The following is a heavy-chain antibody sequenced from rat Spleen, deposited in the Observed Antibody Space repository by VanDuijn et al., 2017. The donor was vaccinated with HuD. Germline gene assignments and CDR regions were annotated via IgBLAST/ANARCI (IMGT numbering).Heavy chain of an antibody. J-gene: IGHJ4*01. CDR2: ISYDGGST. Sequence: EVQLVESGGGLVQPGRSMKLSCAASGFTFSTYGMAWVRQAPKKGLEWVAYISYDGGSTYYRDSVKGRFTISRDNAKSSLYLQMNSLKSEDTATYYCARLGYYSSYRPSVMDAWGQGASVTVSS. CDR1: GFTFSTYG. CDR3: ARLGYYSSYRPSVMDA. V-gene: IGHV5-29*01. D-gene: IGHD1-2*01.